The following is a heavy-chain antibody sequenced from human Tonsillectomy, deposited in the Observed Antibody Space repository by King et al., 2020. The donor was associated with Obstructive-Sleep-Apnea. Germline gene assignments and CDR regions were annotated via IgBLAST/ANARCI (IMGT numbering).Heavy chain of an antibody. CDR3: ASSSSWSYYFDY. D-gene: IGHD6-13*01. CDR2: ILYDGSNK. V-gene: IGHV3-30-3*01. Sequence: VQLVESGGGVVQPGRSLRLSCAASGFTFSSYAMHWGRQAPGKGLEWGAVILYDGSNKYYADPVKGRFTISRENSKNTLYLQMNSLRAEDTAVYYCASSSSWSYYFDYWGQGTLVTVSS. J-gene: IGHJ4*02. CDR1: GFTFSSYA.